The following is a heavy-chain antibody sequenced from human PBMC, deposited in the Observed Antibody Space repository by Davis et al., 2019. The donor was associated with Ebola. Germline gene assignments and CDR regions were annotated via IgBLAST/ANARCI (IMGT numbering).Heavy chain of an antibody. Sequence: GESLKISCKGSGYSFTSYWISWVRQMPGKGLEWMGIIYPGDSGTRYSPSFQGQVTISADKSISTAYLQWSSLKASDTAMYYCARRVEMATISFFDYWGQGTLVTVSS. D-gene: IGHD5-24*01. J-gene: IGHJ4*02. CDR1: GYSFTSYW. V-gene: IGHV5-51*01. CDR3: ARRVEMATISFFDY. CDR2: IYPGDSGT.